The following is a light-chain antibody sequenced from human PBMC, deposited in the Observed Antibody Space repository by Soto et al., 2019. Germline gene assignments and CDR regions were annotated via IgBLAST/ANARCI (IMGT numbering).Light chain of an antibody. V-gene: IGLV2-11*01. CDR3: CSYAGSFTWV. CDR2: DAS. CDR1: TADVGAYNF. Sequence: QSALTQPRSVSGSPGQSVTISCTGTTADVGAYNFVSWYQLHPGKAPKLMIYDASKRPSGVPDRFSASKSGNTASLTISGLQAEDEADYYCCSYAGSFTWVFGRGTKLTVL. J-gene: IGLJ3*02.